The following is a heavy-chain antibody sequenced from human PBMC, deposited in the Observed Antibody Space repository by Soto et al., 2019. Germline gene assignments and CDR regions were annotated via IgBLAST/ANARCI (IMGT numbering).Heavy chain of an antibody. J-gene: IGHJ4*02. CDR1: GVTFTSYA. V-gene: IGHV3-23*01. CDR3: AKGGRQWLVTSDFNY. D-gene: IGHD6-19*01. CDR2: ITHSGGST. Sequence: GRPMRHYCAAAGVTFTSYAMSWVRQDPGKGLEWVSAITHSGGSTHYADSVKGRFTISRDSSKNTVSLEMTSLRAEDTAVYYCAKGGRQWLVTSDFNYWGQGALVTVSS.